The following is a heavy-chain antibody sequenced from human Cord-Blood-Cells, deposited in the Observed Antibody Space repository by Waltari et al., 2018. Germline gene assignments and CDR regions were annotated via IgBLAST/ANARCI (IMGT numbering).Heavy chain of an antibody. D-gene: IGHD3-10*01. V-gene: IGHV4-34*01. CDR2: INHSGST. Sequence: QVQLQQWGAGLLKPSETLSLTCAVYGGSFSGYYWSWIRQPPGKGLEWIGEINHSGSTNYNPSLKSRVTISVDTSKNQFSLKLSSVTAADTAVYYCARAERHGSGSYLYFDYWGQGTLVTVSS. J-gene: IGHJ4*02. CDR3: ARAERHGSGSYLYFDY. CDR1: GGSFSGYY.